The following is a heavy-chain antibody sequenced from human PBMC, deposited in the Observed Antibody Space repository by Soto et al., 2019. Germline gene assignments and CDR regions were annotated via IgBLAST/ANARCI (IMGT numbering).Heavy chain of an antibody. CDR2: SYYTGSS. D-gene: IGHD5-12*01. CDR3: ARDLRGYSRYDFLDY. CDR1: GGSISSGGYY. J-gene: IGHJ4*02. Sequence: PSETLSLTCTVSGGSISSGGYYWSWIRQHPGKGLEWVGYSYYTGSSYYNPSLKSRVTISVDASKNQFSLRLASVTAADTAVYYCARDLRGYSRYDFLDYWGQGIPVTVSS. V-gene: IGHV4-31*03.